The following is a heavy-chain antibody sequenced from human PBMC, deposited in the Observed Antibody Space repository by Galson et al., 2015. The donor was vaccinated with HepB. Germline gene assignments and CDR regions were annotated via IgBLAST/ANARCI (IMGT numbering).Heavy chain of an antibody. D-gene: IGHD4-23*01. CDR2: ISYDETTK. V-gene: IGHV3-30*02. CDR3: ATVAWVVTSGFDI. Sequence: SLRLSCAASGFAFSGYAMHWVRQAPLKGLEWAAYISYDETTKHYAASVKGRFTISRDNSKDTLYLQLNSLRTEDTAVYYCATVAWVVTSGFDIWGQGTMVTVSS. CDR1: GFAFSGYA. J-gene: IGHJ3*02.